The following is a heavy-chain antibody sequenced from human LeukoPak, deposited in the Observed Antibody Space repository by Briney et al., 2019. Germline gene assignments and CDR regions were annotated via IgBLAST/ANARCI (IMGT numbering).Heavy chain of an antibody. Sequence: TGGSLSLSCAASGFTFSNHGMHWVRQAPGKGLEWVAFIRYDGGNNYYADYVKGRFTISRDNSKNTLSLQMNSLRAEDTALYYCAKEPLSGYVFDCWGQGTLVSVSS. D-gene: IGHD3-3*01. V-gene: IGHV3-30*02. CDR1: GFTFSNHG. J-gene: IGHJ4*02. CDR2: IRYDGGNN. CDR3: AKEPLSGYVFDC.